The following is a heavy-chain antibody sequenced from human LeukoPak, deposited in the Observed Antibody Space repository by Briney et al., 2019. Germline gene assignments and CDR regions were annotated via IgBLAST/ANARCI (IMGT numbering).Heavy chain of an antibody. CDR3: ARLIAVAGTSVDY. D-gene: IGHD6-19*01. V-gene: IGHV3-48*03. Sequence: GGSLRLSCAASGFTFSSYEMNWVRQAPGKGLEWVSYISSSGSTIYYADSVKGRFTISRDNAKNSLYLQMNSLRAEDTAVYYCARLIAVAGTSVDYWGQGTLVTVSS. CDR1: GFTFSSYE. CDR2: ISSSGSTI. J-gene: IGHJ4*02.